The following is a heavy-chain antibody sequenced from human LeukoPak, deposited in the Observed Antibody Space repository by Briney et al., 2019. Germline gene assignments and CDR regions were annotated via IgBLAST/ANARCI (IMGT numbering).Heavy chain of an antibody. V-gene: IGHV3-64D*09. J-gene: IGHJ4*02. CDR1: GFTFSAYA. D-gene: IGHD1-26*01. CDR3: VKDRSGGYSFDY. Sequence: GGSLRLSCSTSGFTFSAYAMHWARQAPGKGLEYVSAISPNGVSTYYADSVKGRFTTSRDNSKNTLYLQMTSLRAEDTAVYYCVKDRSGGYSFDYWGQGTLVTVSS. CDR2: ISPNGVST.